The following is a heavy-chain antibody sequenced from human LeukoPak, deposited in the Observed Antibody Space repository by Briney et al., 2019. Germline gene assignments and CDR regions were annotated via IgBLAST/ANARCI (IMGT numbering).Heavy chain of an antibody. D-gene: IGHD3-9*01. CDR1: GFTFSSYW. V-gene: IGHV3-7*03. CDR3: ARAYYDILTGYSYAFDI. CDR2: IKQDGSEK. Sequence: PGGSLRLSCAASGFTFSSYWMSWVRQAPGKGLEWVANIKQDGSEKYYVDSVKGRFTISRDNAKNSLYLQMNSLRAEDTAVYYCARAYYDILTGYSYAFDIWGQGTMVTVSS. J-gene: IGHJ3*02.